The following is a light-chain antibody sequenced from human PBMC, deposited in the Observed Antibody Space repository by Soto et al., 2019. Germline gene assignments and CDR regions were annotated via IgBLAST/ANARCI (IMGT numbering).Light chain of an antibody. Sequence: EIVLTQSPGTLSLSPGERATLSCRASQSVSSSYLAWYQQKPGQAPRLLIYGASSMATGIPDRFSGSGSGTDFTLTISRLEPEDFAVYYCQQYGSSPRTFGQGTK. CDR1: QSVSSSY. CDR3: QQYGSSPRT. V-gene: IGKV3-20*01. J-gene: IGKJ1*01. CDR2: GAS.